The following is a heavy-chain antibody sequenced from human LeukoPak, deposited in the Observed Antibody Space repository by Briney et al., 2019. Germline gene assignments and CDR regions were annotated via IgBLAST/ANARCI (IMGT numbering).Heavy chain of an antibody. CDR2: INHSGST. D-gene: IGHD4-17*01. J-gene: IGHJ4*02. CDR1: GGSFSGYY. CDR3: ARGERTYGDYLGSDY. V-gene: IGHV4-34*01. Sequence: NSSETLSLTCAVYGGSFSGYYWSWIRQPPGKGLEWIGEINHSGSTNYNPSLKSRVTISVDTSKNQFSLKLSSVTAADTAVYYCARGERTYGDYLGSDYWGQGTLVTVSS.